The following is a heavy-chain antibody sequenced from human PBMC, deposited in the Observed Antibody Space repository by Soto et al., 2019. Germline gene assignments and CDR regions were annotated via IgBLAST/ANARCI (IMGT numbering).Heavy chain of an antibody. D-gene: IGHD6-19*01. CDR3: ATGSGWYSPDY. J-gene: IGHJ4*02. CDR1: GFTFSSYA. Sequence: GGSLRLSCAASGFTFSSYAMSWVRQAPGKGLEWVSRIDNDGSSRDYADSVKGRFTISRGNAKNTLYLEMSSLGAEDTAVYYCATGSGWYSPDYWGQGTLVTVSS. CDR2: IDNDGSSR. V-gene: IGHV3-74*01.